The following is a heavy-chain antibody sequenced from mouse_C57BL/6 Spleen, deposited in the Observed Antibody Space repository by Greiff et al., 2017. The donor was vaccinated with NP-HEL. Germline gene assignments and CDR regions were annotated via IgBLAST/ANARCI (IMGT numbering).Heavy chain of an antibody. CDR1: GSTFTSYW. J-gene: IGHJ2*01. CDR3: ARYPLGDFDY. V-gene: IGHV1-55*01. Sequence: QVQLQQPGAELVKPGASVKLSCTASGSTFTSYWITWVPQRPGQGLEWIGDIYPGSDSTNYNEKFKSKATLTLDTSSSTAYMQLSSLTSEDSAVYYCARYPLGDFDYWGQGTTLTVSS. D-gene: IGHD6-1*01. CDR2: IYPGSDST.